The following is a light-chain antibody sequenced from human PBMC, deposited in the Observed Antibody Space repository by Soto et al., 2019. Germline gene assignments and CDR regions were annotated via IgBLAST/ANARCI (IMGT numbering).Light chain of an antibody. V-gene: IGLV2-8*01. J-gene: IGLJ1*01. CDR2: EVN. Sequence: QSALTQPPSASGSPGQSVTISCTGTSSDVGGYYYVSWYQQHPGKVPKLMIYEVNKRPSGVPDRFSGSNSGNTASLTVSGLQAEDEADYYCTSYAGGNNVFGTGTKVTVL. CDR3: TSYAGGNNV. CDR1: SSDVGGYYY.